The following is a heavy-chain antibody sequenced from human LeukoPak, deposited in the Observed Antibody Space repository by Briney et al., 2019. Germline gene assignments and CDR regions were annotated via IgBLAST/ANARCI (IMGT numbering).Heavy chain of an antibody. CDR1: GGSISSYY. Sequence: SETLSLTCTVSGGSISSYYWSWIRQPPGKGLEWIGYISYSGSTHYNPSLKSRITMSVDTSKDQFSLRLTSVTVADTAVYYCARGGSSFVFWGQGTPVAVSS. V-gene: IGHV4-59*01. CDR2: ISYSGST. J-gene: IGHJ4*02. D-gene: IGHD1-26*01. CDR3: ARGGSSFVF.